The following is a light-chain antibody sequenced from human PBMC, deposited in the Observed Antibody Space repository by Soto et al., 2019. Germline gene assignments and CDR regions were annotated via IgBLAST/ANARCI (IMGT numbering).Light chain of an antibody. CDR1: QDISRY. CDR3: LQHYHYPWT. Sequence: DIQMTQSPSAMSASVGGRVTITCRASQDISRYLAWFQQKPGRVPERLIYVASALQSGVPSRFSGSGSGTEFSLTISGLQPEDFATYYCLQHYHYPWTFGLGTEV. CDR2: VAS. J-gene: IGKJ1*01. V-gene: IGKV1-17*03.